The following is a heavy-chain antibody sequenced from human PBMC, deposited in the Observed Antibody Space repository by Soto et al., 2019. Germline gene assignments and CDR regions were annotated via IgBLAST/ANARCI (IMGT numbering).Heavy chain of an antibody. D-gene: IGHD5-12*01. J-gene: IGHJ4*02. CDR1: GFTFSDYY. CDR3: ARDHHRYSGYDYVDY. V-gene: IGHV3-11*05. CDR2: ISSSSSYT. Sequence: GGSLRLSCVAAGFTFSDYYMSWIRQAPGKGLEWVSYISSSSSYTNYADSVKGRFTISRDNAKNSLYLQMNSLRAEDTAVYYCARDHHRYSGYDYVDYWGQGTLVTVSS.